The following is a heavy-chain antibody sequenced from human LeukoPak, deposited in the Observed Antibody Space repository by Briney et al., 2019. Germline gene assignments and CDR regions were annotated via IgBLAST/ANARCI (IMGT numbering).Heavy chain of an antibody. CDR2: IDYDGTGM. V-gene: IGHV3-7*03. Sequence: PGGSLRLSCAASGFSFSNYWMSWVRQAPGKGLEWVSYIDYDGTGMSYADSVKGRFTISRDNAKKTLYLEMRSLTVEDSAVYYCAGPYDYGDLSYWGQGSLVSVSS. J-gene: IGHJ4*02. CDR1: GFSFSNYW. CDR3: AGPYDYGDLSY. D-gene: IGHD4-17*01.